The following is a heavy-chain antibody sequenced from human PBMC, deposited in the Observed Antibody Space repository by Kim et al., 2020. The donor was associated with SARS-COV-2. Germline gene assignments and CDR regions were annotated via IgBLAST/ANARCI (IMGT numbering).Heavy chain of an antibody. CDR3: AKDPLYCSSTSCYLNYGMDV. D-gene: IGHD2-2*01. V-gene: IGHV3-23*01. Sequence: GGSLRLSCAASGFTFSSYAMSWVRQAPGKGLEWVSAISGSGGSTYYADSVKGRFTISRDNSKNTLYLQMNSLRAEDTAVYYCAKDPLYCSSTSCYLNYGMDVWGQGTTVTVSS. CDR2: ISGSGGST. CDR1: GFTFSSYA. J-gene: IGHJ6*02.